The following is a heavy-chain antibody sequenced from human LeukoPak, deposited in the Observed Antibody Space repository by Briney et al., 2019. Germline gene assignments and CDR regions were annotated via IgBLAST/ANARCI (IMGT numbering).Heavy chain of an antibody. J-gene: IGHJ3*02. CDR1: GFTFSSYA. V-gene: IGHV3-23*01. CDR3: AKGKTSGWDQDAFDI. D-gene: IGHD6-19*01. CDR2: IIATGGST. Sequence: GGSLRLSCSASGFTFSSYAMHWVRQAPGKGLEWVSRIIATGGSTYYADSVKGRFAISRDNSKNTLYLQLNSLRVEDTAVYYCAKGKTSGWDQDAFDIWGQGTMVTVSS.